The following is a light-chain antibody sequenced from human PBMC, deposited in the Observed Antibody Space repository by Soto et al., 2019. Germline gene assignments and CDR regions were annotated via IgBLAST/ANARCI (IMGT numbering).Light chain of an antibody. CDR1: QGISSY. Sequence: AIRMTQSPSSFSASTGDRVTITCRASQGISSYLAWYQQKPGNAPKLRIYAASTLQSGIPSRFSGSGSGTDSPLTSSSLQSEDCATYYCQPYYSYPWTFGQGTQVEIK. J-gene: IGKJ1*01. CDR2: AAS. CDR3: QPYYSYPWT. V-gene: IGKV1-8*01.